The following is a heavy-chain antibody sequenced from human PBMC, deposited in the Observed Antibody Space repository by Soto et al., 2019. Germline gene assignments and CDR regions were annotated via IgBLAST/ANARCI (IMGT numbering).Heavy chain of an antibody. CDR2: IWYDGSKK. J-gene: IGHJ6*02. Sequence: QVQVVESGGGVVQPGRSLRLSCAASGFTFSSFGMHWVRQAPGKGLEWVSLIWYDGSKKSYGDSVKGRFTISRDNSRNTVNLQMNSLIADDTAVYYCARDASYYSLWSGYYPSRNGMNVWGQGTTVTVSS. CDR1: GFTFSSFG. V-gene: IGHV3-33*01. CDR3: ARDASYYSLWSGYYPSRNGMNV. D-gene: IGHD3-3*01.